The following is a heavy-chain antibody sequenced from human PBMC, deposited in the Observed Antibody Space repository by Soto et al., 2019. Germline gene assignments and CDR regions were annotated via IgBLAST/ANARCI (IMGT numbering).Heavy chain of an antibody. CDR2: ISGSGGST. CDR1: GFTFSSYA. Sequence: PGGSLRLSCAASGFTFSSYAMSWVRQVPGKGLEWVSAISGSGGSTYYADSVKGRFTISRDNSKNTLYLQMNSLRAEDTAVYYCAKELAPDDYVWGSYPIDYWGQGTLVTVAS. CDR3: AKELAPDDYVWGSYPIDY. D-gene: IGHD3-16*01. J-gene: IGHJ4*02. V-gene: IGHV3-23*01.